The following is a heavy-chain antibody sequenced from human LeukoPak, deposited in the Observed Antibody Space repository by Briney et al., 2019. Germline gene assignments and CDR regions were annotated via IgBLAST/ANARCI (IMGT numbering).Heavy chain of an antibody. J-gene: IGHJ6*02. Sequence: SETLSLTCAVYGGSFSSYYWSWIRQPAGKGLEWIGRIYTSGSTNYNPSLKSRVTMSVDTSKNQFSLKLSSVTAADTAVYYCARSLSNDFWSGYYPGYYYYGMDVWGQGTTVTVSS. CDR2: IYTSGST. D-gene: IGHD3-3*01. CDR3: ARSLSNDFWSGYYPGYYYYGMDV. CDR1: GGSFSSYY. V-gene: IGHV4-59*10.